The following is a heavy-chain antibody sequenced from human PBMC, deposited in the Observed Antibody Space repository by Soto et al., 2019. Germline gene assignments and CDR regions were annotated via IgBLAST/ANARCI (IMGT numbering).Heavy chain of an antibody. CDR2: ISYDGSNK. D-gene: IGHD2-21*01. CDR1: GFTFSSYG. Sequence: QVQLVESGGGVVQPGRSLRLSCAASGFTFSSYGMHWVRQAPGEGLEWVAVISYDGSNKYYADSVKGRFTISRDNSKNTLYLQMNSLRAEDTAVYYCAKEMAIAFDIWGQGTMVTVSS. CDR3: AKEMAIAFDI. J-gene: IGHJ3*02. V-gene: IGHV3-30*18.